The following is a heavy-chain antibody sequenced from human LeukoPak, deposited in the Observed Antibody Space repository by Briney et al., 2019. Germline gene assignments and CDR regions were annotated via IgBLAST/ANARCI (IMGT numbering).Heavy chain of an antibody. V-gene: IGHV5-51*01. CDR1: GYSFTSYW. D-gene: IGHD3-3*01. Sequence: GESLKISCKGSGYSFTSYWIGWVRQMPGKGLEWMGIIYPGDSDTRYSPSLQGQVTISADKSLSTAYLQWSSLKASDTAMYYCARTVYYDFWSGYYTIGGGLDYWGQGTLVTVSS. J-gene: IGHJ4*02. CDR2: IYPGDSDT. CDR3: ARTVYYDFWSGYYTIGGGLDY.